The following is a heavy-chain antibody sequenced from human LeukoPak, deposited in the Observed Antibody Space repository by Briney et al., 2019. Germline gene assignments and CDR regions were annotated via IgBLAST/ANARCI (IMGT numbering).Heavy chain of an antibody. CDR2: INPNSGGT. J-gene: IGHJ4*02. Sequence: ASVKVSCKASGYTFTGYYMHWVRQAPGQGLEWMGWINPNSGGTNYAQKFQGRVTITADESTSTAYMELSSLRSEDTAVYYCARDQPPNDWGQGTLVTVSS. V-gene: IGHV1-2*02. D-gene: IGHD4/OR15-4a*01. CDR1: GYTFTGYY. CDR3: ARDQPPND.